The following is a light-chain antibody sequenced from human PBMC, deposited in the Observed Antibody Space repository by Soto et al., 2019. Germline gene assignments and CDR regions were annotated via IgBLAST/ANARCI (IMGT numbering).Light chain of an antibody. CDR3: QHYNSYSEA. CDR2: KAS. Sequence: IQLTQSPSSLSPSIGDRVTITCRASQGISSYLAWYQQKPGKAPKLLFYKASTLKSGVPSRFSGSGSGTEFTLTISSLQPDDFATYYCQHYNSYSEAFGQGTKVDIK. J-gene: IGKJ1*01. V-gene: IGKV1-5*03. CDR1: QGISSY.